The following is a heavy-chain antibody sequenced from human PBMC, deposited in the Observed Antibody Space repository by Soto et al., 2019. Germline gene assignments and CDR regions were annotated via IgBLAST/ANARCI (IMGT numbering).Heavy chain of an antibody. D-gene: IGHD2-15*01. CDR3: ARSIGGSSYYPPDY. Sequence: QVQLVESGGGVVQPGGSLRLSCAASGFTFSGYGMHWVRQSPGEGLEWVAILANDGSYQYYAESVKGRFPISRDNSKNTLYLQMDSLRPEDTAVYYCARSIGGSSYYPPDYWGQGTLVTVSS. J-gene: IGHJ4*02. V-gene: IGHV3-30*03. CDR1: GFTFSGYG. CDR2: LANDGSYQ.